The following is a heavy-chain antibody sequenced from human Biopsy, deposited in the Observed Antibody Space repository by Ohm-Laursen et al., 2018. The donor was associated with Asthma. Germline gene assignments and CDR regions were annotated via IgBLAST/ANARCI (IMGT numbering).Heavy chain of an antibody. V-gene: IGHV3-23*01. Sequence: LSLTCAASGFAFNNSSMTWVRQAPGKGLEWVSSISASGVRTFYADSVKGRFTVSRDSSRNTLFLQLSTLRVEDTAVYFCAKITTDRQKANNWFDPWGQGTLVTVSS. D-gene: IGHD3-22*01. CDR3: AKITTDRQKANNWFDP. CDR2: ISASGVRT. CDR1: GFAFNNSS. J-gene: IGHJ5*02.